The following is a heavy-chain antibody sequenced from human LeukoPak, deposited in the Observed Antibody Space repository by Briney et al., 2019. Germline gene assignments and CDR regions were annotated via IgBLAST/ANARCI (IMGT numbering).Heavy chain of an antibody. CDR1: GFTFSSYW. D-gene: IGHD6-19*01. J-gene: IGHJ4*02. CDR3: ARDVQAGPGY. Sequence: GGSLRHSCAASGFTFSSYWMHWVRQAPGKGLVWVSRINSDGSRTTYADSVKGRFTISRDNAKNTLHLQMNSLRAEDTAVYYCARDVQAGPGYWGQGTLVTVSS. V-gene: IGHV3-74*01. CDR2: INSDGSRT.